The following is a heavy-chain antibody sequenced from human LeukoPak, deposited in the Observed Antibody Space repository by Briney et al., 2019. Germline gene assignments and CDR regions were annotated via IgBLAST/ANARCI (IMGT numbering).Heavy chain of an antibody. CDR1: GFTFSGYA. V-gene: IGHV3-30-3*01. Sequence: PGRSLRLSCAASGFTFSGYAMHWVRQAPGKGLEWVAVISYDGSNKYYADSVKGRFTISRDNSKNTLYLQMNSLRAEDTAVYYCARDRPHFDYWGQGTLVTVSS. J-gene: IGHJ4*02. D-gene: IGHD6-6*01. CDR3: ARDRPHFDY. CDR2: ISYDGSNK.